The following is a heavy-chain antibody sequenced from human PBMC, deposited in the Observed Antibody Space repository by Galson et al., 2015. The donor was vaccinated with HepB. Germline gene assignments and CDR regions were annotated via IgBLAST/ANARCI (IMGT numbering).Heavy chain of an antibody. V-gene: IGHV3-30*02. D-gene: IGHD3-22*01. CDR1: GFTFSSYG. CDR3: AKDQSGSGYYFRTFDI. Sequence: SLRLSCAASGFTFSSYGMHWVRQAPGKGLEWVAFIGYDGSNKYYADSVKGRFTISRDNSKNTLYLQMNSLRAEDTAVYYCAKDQSGSGYYFRTFDIWGQGTMVTVSS. J-gene: IGHJ3*02. CDR2: IGYDGSNK.